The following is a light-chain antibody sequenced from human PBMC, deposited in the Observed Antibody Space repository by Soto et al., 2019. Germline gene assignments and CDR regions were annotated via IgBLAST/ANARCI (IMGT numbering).Light chain of an antibody. CDR2: GAS. CDR1: QSVTNNY. Sequence: EIVLTQSPGTLSLSPGERASLSCRASQSVTNNYLAWHQQKPGQAPRLLTYGASSRATSIPDRFSGSGSGTAFTLTISRLEPEDFAVYCCQQYPGSPTGTFGQGTKVDIK. CDR3: QQYPGSPTGT. J-gene: IGKJ1*01. V-gene: IGKV3-20*01.